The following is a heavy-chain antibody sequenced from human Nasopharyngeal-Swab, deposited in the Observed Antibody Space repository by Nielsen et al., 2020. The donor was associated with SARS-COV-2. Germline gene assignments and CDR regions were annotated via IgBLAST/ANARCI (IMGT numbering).Heavy chain of an antibody. J-gene: IGHJ6*02. D-gene: IGHD1-1*01. Sequence: VRQMPGKGLEWIAEVYHSGSTNYNPSLDSRLTISVDKSKNQFSLKLTSVAAADKEGEEGARGGWKLSSLPMDVWGQGTTVRLL. CDR2: VYHSGST. CDR3: ARGGWKLSSLPMDV. V-gene: IGHV4-4*02.